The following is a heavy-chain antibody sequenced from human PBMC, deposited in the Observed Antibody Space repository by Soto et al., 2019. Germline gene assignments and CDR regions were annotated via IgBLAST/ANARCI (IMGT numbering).Heavy chain of an antibody. J-gene: IGHJ6*02. Sequence: QVQLVQSGAEVKKPVSSVKVSCKASGGTFSSYAISWVRQAPGHRLEWMGGIIPIFGTANYAQKFQGRVTITADESTSTAYMELSSLRSEDTAVYYCARDYPKEYWYYYGMDVWGQGTTVTVSS. CDR3: ARDYPKEYWYYYGMDV. CDR1: GGTFSSYA. V-gene: IGHV1-69*01. CDR2: IIPIFGTA. D-gene: IGHD2-15*01.